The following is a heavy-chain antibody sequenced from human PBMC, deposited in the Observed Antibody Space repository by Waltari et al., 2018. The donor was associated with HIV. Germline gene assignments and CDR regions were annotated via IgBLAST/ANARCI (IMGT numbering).Heavy chain of an antibody. J-gene: IGHJ4*02. CDR2: VYSGGGT. CDR1: GFTVSSDY. V-gene: IGHV3-66*01. Sequence: EVQLVESGGDLVKPGGSLRLSCAVSGFTVSSDYMSWVRQPPGKGLEWVSGVYSGGGTHDADAVKGRVVSYRDNSKNTLHLQMNSLRVEDTAVYYCARGDWNYDWGQGTLVTVSS. CDR3: ARGDWNYD. D-gene: IGHD1-7*01.